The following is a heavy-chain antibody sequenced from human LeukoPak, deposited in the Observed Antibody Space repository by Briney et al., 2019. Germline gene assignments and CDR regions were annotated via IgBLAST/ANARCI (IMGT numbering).Heavy chain of an antibody. V-gene: IGHV1-69*05. CDR2: IIPIFGTA. J-gene: IGHJ4*02. D-gene: IGHD5-24*01. CDR3: ARGDVRKDGYRFDY. CDR1: GGTFSSYA. Sequence: SVKVSCKASGGTFSSYAISWVRQAPGQGLEWMGRIIPIFGTANYAQKLQGRVTITTDESTSTAYMELSSLRSEDTAVYYCARGDVRKDGYRFDYWGQGTLVTVSS.